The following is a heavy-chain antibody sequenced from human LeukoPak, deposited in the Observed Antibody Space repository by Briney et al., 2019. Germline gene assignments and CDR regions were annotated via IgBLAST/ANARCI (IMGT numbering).Heavy chain of an antibody. CDR1: GLAFRNFA. V-gene: IGHV3-23*01. CDR3: AKMKGQRLNDYCMDV. Sequence: GGSLRLSCEASGLAFRNFAMSWVRQAPGKGLEWVSGMTGSGGSSYYADSVKGRFTISRDNAKNTLYLQMNNLRADDTALYHCAKMKGQRLNDYCMDVWGKGTTVTVSS. J-gene: IGHJ6*03. CDR2: MTGSGGSS.